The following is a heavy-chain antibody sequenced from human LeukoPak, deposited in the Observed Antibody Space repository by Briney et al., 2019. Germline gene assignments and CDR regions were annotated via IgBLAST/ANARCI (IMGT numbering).Heavy chain of an antibody. CDR3: ATNPNIVVVPAGPYFDY. J-gene: IGHJ4*02. D-gene: IGHD2-2*01. CDR2: ISSSSSYI. V-gene: IGHV3-21*01. CDR1: GFTFSSYS. Sequence: GGSLRLSCAASGFTFSSYSMNWVRQAPGKGLEWVSSISSSSSYIYYADSVKGRFTISRDNAKDSLYLQMNSLRAEDTAVYYCATNPNIVVVPAGPYFDYWGQGTLVTVSS.